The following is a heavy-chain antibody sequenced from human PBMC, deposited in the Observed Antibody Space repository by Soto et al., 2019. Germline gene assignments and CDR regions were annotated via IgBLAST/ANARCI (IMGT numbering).Heavy chain of an antibody. V-gene: IGHV1-69*09. CDR3: AREAGYSYGYVFDY. CDR2: IIPVLGVG. Sequence: QAQLVQSGAEVKKPGSSVKVSCTASGGTFGNHAISWVRQVPGQGLEWMGGIIPVLGVGDNAQKFQGRVTITADTSTNTAYMELSSLRSEDTAHYYCAREAGYSYGYVFDYWGQGTLVIVSP. CDR1: GGTFGNHA. D-gene: IGHD5-18*01. J-gene: IGHJ4*02.